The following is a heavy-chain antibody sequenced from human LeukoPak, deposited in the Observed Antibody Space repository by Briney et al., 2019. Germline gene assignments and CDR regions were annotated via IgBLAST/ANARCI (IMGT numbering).Heavy chain of an antibody. CDR2: IYYSGST. V-gene: IGHV4-39*01. D-gene: IGHD3-3*01. CDR3: ASAYYDFWSGYFQ. CDR1: GGSISSSSYY. J-gene: IGHJ4*02. Sequence: PSETLSLTCTVSGGSISSSSYYWGWVRQPPGKGLEWIGSIYYSGSTYYNPSLKSRVTISVDTSKNQFSLKLSSVTAADTAVYYCASAYYDFWSGYFQGGQGTLVTVSS.